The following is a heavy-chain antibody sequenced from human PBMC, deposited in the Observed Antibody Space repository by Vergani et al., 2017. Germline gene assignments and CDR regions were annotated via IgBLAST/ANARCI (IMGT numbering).Heavy chain of an antibody. Sequence: QVQLQESGPGLVKPSETLSLTCTVSGYSISSGYYWGWIRQHPGKGLEWIVSIYHSGSTYYNPSLKSRVTISVDTSKNQYSLKLNSVTAADTAVYYCARAMTTTDYWGQGTLVTVSS. J-gene: IGHJ4*02. CDR1: GYSISSGYY. D-gene: IGHD5-24*01. CDR2: IYHSGST. CDR3: ARAMTTTDY. V-gene: IGHV4-38-2*02.